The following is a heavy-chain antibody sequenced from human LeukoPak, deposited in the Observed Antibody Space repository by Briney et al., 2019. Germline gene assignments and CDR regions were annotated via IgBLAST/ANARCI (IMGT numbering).Heavy chain of an antibody. CDR3: ARTDLGNVAFDY. CDR2: IIPIFGTA. CDR1: GGTFSSYA. Sequence: SVKVSCKASGGTFSSYAISWVRQAPGQGLEWMGGIIPIFGTANYAQKFQGRVTITADESTSTAYMELSSLRSGDTAVYYCARTDLGNVAFDYWGQGTLVTVSS. D-gene: IGHD2-2*03. J-gene: IGHJ4*02. V-gene: IGHV1-69*13.